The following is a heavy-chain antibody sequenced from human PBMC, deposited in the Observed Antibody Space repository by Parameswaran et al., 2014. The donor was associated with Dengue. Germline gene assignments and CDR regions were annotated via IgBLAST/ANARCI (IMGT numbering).Heavy chain of an antibody. CDR2: IDPSDSYT. CDR3: ATSYDSSGYD. V-gene: IGHV5-10-1*01. Sequence: VRQMPGKGLEWMGRIDPSDSYTNYSPSFQGHVTISADKSISTAYLQWSSLKASDTAMYYCATSYDSSGYDWGQGTLVTVSS. D-gene: IGHD3-22*01. J-gene: IGHJ4*02.